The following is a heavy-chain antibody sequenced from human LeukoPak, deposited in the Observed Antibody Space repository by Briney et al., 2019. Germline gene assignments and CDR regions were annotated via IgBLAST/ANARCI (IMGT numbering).Heavy chain of an antibody. CDR1: GGSISSGGYS. CDR3: ARSGRPPYYYGMDV. D-gene: IGHD1-26*01. V-gene: IGHV4-30-2*01. J-gene: IGHJ6*02. Sequence: SQTLSLTCAVSGGSISSGGYSWSWIRQPPGKGLEWIGYIYHSGSTYYNPSLKSRVTISVDTSKNQFSLRLSSVAAADTAVYYCARSGRPPYYYGMDVWGQGPTVTVSS. CDR2: IYHSGST.